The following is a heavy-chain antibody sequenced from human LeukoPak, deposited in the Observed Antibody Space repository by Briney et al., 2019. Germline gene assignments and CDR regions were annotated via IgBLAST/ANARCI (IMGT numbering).Heavy chain of an antibody. J-gene: IGHJ4*02. D-gene: IGHD6-13*01. CDR2: IYYSGST. CDR3: ARGIAAAGDWRYYFDY. CDR1: GGSISSGDYY. Sequence: PSETLSLTCTVSGGSISSGDYYWSWLRQPPGKGLEWIGYIYYSGSTYYNPSLKSRVTISVDTSKNQFSLKLSSVTAADTAVYYCARGIAAAGDWRYYFDYWGQGTLVTVSS. V-gene: IGHV4-30-4*01.